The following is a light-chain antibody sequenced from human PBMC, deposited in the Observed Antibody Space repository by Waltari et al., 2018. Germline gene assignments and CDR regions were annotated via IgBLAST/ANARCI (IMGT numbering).Light chain of an antibody. CDR1: SGDVGGYKN. CDR3: SSYTSSSTYV. V-gene: IGLV2-14*01. J-gene: IGLJ1*01. CDR2: DVS. Sequence: QSALNQPASVSGSPGQSITIYLTGTSGDVGGYKNFSWYQQHPGKAPKLMIYDVSKRPSGVPNRFSGSKSGNTASLTISGLQAEDEADYFCSSYTSSSTYVFGTGTKVTVL.